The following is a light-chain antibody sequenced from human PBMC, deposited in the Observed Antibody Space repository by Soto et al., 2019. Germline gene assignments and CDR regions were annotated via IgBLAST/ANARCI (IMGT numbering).Light chain of an antibody. CDR1: QSVSSSY. Sequence: EIVLTQSPGTLSLSPGERATLSFRASQSVSSSYLAWYQQKPGQAPRLLIYGASSRATGIPDRFSGSGSGTDFTLAIRRLEPEDSAVYYCQQYGGSPSITFGQGTRLEIK. CDR2: GAS. CDR3: QQYGGSPSIT. J-gene: IGKJ5*01. V-gene: IGKV3-20*01.